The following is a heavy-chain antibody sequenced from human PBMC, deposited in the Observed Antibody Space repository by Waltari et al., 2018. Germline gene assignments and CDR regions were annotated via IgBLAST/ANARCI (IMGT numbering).Heavy chain of an antibody. CDR2: IYFAGST. J-gene: IGHJ5*02. CDR1: GDSIGNGYYY. CDR3: ARYPAVVYAKVDP. D-gene: IGHD2-8*02. Sequence: QVQLRESGPGLLKPSDTLSLTCSVSGDSIGNGYYYWGWIRQAPGKGLEWIGSIYFAGSTYDNPALKSRLTISVDTSKNQFSLRLSSVTAADTAMYYCARYPAVVYAKVDPWGQGTLVIVSS. V-gene: IGHV4-39*07.